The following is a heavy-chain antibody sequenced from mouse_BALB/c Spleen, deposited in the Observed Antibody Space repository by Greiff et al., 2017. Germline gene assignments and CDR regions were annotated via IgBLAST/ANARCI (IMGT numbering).Heavy chain of an antibody. V-gene: IGHV5-12-1*01. CDR2: ISSGGGST. CDR1: GFAFSSYD. CDR3: ARRDLLNYFDY. Sequence: EVNLVESGGGLVKPGGSLKLSCAASGFAFSSYDMSWVRQTPEKRLEWVAYISSGGGSTYYPDTVKGRFTISRDNAKNTLYLQMSSLKSEDTAMYYCARRDLLNYFDYWGQGTTLTVSA. J-gene: IGHJ2*01.